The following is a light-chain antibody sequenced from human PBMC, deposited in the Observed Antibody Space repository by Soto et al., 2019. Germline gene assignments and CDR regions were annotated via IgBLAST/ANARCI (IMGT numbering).Light chain of an antibody. CDR3: QQYGTSPLFT. Sequence: EIVLTQSPGTLSLSPGERATISCRASQSVSSSYLAWYQQKPGQAPRLLIYGASGRATGIPDRFSGSGSGTDFTLTISRLEPEEFAVYYCQQYGTSPLFTFGPGTKVDIK. V-gene: IGKV3-20*01. J-gene: IGKJ3*01. CDR2: GAS. CDR1: QSVSSSY.